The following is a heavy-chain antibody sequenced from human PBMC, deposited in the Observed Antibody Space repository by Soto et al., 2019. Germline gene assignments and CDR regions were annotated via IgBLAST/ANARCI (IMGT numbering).Heavy chain of an antibody. CDR1: GGTFSSYA. V-gene: IGHV1-69*01. D-gene: IGHD2-2*01. J-gene: IGHJ5*02. CDR3: ARVLGYCSSTSCQIQLPRFDP. CDR2: IIPIYGTR. Sequence: QVQLVQSGAEVKKPGSSVKVSCNASGGTFSSYAISWVRQAPGQGLEWMGGIIPIYGTRNYAQKFKGRVTITEDESTSTANMELSSFRAEDAAVYYCARVLGYCSSTSCQIQLPRFDPWGQGTLVTVSS.